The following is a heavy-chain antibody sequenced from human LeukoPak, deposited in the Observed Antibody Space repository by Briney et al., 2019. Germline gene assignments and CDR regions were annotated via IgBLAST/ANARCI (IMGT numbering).Heavy chain of an antibody. CDR1: GGSISSSSYY. Sequence: SETLSLSCTVSGGSISSSSYYWGWIRQPPGKGLEWIGTIYYSGSTYYNASLKSRLTISVDTSKNQFSLKLSSVTAADTAVYYCARLSGGAQWLAPFDYWGQGTLVTVSS. CDR3: ARLSGGAQWLAPFDY. D-gene: IGHD6-19*01. V-gene: IGHV4-39*01. CDR2: IYYSGST. J-gene: IGHJ4*02.